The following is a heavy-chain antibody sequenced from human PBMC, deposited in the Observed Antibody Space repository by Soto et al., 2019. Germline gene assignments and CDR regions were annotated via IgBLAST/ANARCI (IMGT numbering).Heavy chain of an antibody. V-gene: IGHV3-23*01. J-gene: IGHJ6*02. D-gene: IGHD3-10*01. CDR3: AKDRDYYGSANYLYYGYGMDV. Sequence: EVQLLESGGGLVQPGGSLRLSCAASGFAFSSYGMSWVRQAPGKGLEWVSALSSSGAGTYYADSVKGRFTISRDNSKNTLYLQMNSLRAEDTAVYYCAKDRDYYGSANYLYYGYGMDVWGQGTTVTVSS. CDR2: LSSSGAGT. CDR1: GFAFSSYG.